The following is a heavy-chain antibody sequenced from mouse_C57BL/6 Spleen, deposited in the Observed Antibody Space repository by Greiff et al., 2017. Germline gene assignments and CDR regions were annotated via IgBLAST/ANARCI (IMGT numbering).Heavy chain of an antibody. CDR1: GYAFSSYW. Sequence: VMLVESGAELVKPGASVKISCKASGYAFSSYWMNWVKQRPGKGLEWIGQIYPGDGDTNYNGKFKGKATLTADKSSSTAYMQLSSLTSEDSAVYFCARGGYSNYDYAMDYWGQGTSVTVSS. D-gene: IGHD2-5*01. CDR3: ARGGYSNYDYAMDY. J-gene: IGHJ4*01. CDR2: IYPGDGDT. V-gene: IGHV1-80*01.